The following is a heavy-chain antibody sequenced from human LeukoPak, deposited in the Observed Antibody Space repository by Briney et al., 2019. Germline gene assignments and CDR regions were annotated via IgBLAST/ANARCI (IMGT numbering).Heavy chain of an antibody. D-gene: IGHD3-9*01. V-gene: IGHV1-2*02. CDR1: GYTFTGYY. CDR2: INPNSGGT. Sequence: ASVKVSCKASGYTFTGYYMHWVRQAPGQGLEWMGWINPNSGGTNYAQKFQGRVTMTRDTSISTAYMELSRLRSDDTAVYYCAKLRITIDDAFDIWGQGTMVTASS. J-gene: IGHJ3*02. CDR3: AKLRITIDDAFDI.